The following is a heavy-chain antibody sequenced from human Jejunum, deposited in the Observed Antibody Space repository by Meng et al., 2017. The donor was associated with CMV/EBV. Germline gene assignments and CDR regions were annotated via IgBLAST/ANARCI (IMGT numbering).Heavy chain of an antibody. Sequence: VQLQGSGPRLVKPSHTLSPTCPVSGDSISSGDYSWNWIRQSPGKGLEWIGYIYYNGNAYYNPSLQSRVSISVDTSKNEFSLNLNSVTAADTALYFCARGGIFRGIDYWGQGTLVTVSS. CDR2: IYYNGNA. D-gene: IGHD3-10*01. CDR3: ARGGIFRGIDY. CDR1: GDSISSGDYS. J-gene: IGHJ4*02. V-gene: IGHV4-30-4*08.